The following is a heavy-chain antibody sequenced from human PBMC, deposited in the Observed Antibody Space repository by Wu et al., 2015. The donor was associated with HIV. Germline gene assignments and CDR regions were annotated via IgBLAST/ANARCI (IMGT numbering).Heavy chain of an antibody. V-gene: IGHV1-2*02. CDR2: INCNRGGT. CDR3: ARLQSLHGLYSNADF. J-gene: IGHJ4*02. CDR1: GYTFTSYY. Sequence: QVHLVQSGAEVKKPGASVKVSCKAFGYTFTSYYMYWVRQAPGQGPEWMGWINCNRGGTKYAQKFQGRVTMTRDTAVSTAYLELNSLKSDDTATYFCARLQSLHGLYSNADFWGQGTLVTVSS. D-gene: IGHD2/OR15-2a*01.